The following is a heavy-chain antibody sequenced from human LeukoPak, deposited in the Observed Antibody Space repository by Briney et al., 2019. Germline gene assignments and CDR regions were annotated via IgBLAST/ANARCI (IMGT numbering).Heavy chain of an antibody. CDR3: ASIAARPQYYGMDV. CDR1: GGSISSSSYY. CDR2: IYYSGST. J-gene: IGHJ6*02. Sequence: PSETLSLTCTVSGGSISSSSYYWGWKRQPPGKGLEWIGSIYYSGSTYYNPSLKSRVTISVDASKNQFSLKLSSVTAADTAVYYCASIAARPQYYGMDVWGQGTTVTVSS. V-gene: IGHV4-39*01. D-gene: IGHD6-6*01.